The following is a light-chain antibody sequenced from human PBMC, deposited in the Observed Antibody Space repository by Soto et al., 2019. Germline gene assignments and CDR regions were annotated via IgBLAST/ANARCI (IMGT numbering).Light chain of an antibody. CDR3: AAWDDSLSGVV. Sequence: QSVLTQPPSASGTPGQRVTISCSRSSSNIGSNYVYWYLQLPGTAPRLLIYRNNQRPSGVPDRFTGSKSGTSAPLAISGLRYEDEADYYCAAWDDSLSGVVFGGGTKVTVL. CDR1: SSNIGSNY. CDR2: RNN. V-gene: IGLV1-47*01. J-gene: IGLJ2*01.